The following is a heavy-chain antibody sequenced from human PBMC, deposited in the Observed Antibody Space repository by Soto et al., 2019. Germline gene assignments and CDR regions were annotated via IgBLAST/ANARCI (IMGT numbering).Heavy chain of an antibody. Sequence: PSETLSLTCTVSGGSISSSSYYWGWIRQPPGKGLEWIGSIYYSGSTYYNPSLKSRVTISVDTSKNQFSLKLSPVTAADTAVYYCARHFDTAMVKSNGMDVWGQGTTVTVSS. J-gene: IGHJ6*02. V-gene: IGHV4-39*01. CDR2: IYYSGST. D-gene: IGHD5-18*01. CDR3: ARHFDTAMVKSNGMDV. CDR1: GGSISSSSYY.